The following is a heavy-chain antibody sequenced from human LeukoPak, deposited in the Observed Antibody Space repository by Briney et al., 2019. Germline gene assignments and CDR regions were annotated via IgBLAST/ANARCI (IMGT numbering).Heavy chain of an antibody. Sequence: GGSLRLSCAASGFTLSSYAMSWVRQAPGKGLEWVSAISGSGGSTYYADSVKGRFTISRDNSKNTLYLQMNSLRAEDTAVYYCAKGQIAAAGSYYFDYWGQGTLVTVSS. CDR2: ISGSGGST. CDR1: GFTLSSYA. J-gene: IGHJ4*02. CDR3: AKGQIAAAGSYYFDY. D-gene: IGHD6-13*01. V-gene: IGHV3-23*01.